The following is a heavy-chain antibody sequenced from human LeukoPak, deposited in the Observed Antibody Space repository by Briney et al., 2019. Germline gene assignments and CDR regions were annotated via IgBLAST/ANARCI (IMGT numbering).Heavy chain of an antibody. CDR3: ARDRSGSTVTTNWFDP. CDR2: VYYSGST. D-gene: IGHD4-17*01. Sequence: SETLSLTCTVSGGSISSYYWSWIRQPPGKGLEWIGYVYYSGSTNYNPSLKSRVTISVDTSKNQFSLKLSSVTAADTAVYYCARDRSGSTVTTNWFDPWGQGTLVTVSS. CDR1: GGSISSYY. J-gene: IGHJ5*02. V-gene: IGHV4-59*01.